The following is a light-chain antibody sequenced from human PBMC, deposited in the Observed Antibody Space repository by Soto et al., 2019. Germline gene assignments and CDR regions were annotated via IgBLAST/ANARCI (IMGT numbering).Light chain of an antibody. CDR1: SSDVGGYNY. CDR2: EVN. CDR3: SSYAGAYMYV. Sequence: QSVLTQPPSASGSPGQSVAISCTGTSSDVGGYNYVSWYQQHPGKAPKLMIYEVNKRPSWVPDRFSGSKSGNTASLTVSGLQAEDEADYCCSSYAGAYMYVFGIGTKVTVL. J-gene: IGLJ1*01. V-gene: IGLV2-8*01.